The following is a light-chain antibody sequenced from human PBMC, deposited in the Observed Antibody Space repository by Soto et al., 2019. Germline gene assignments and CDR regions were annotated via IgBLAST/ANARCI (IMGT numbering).Light chain of an antibody. CDR2: GVY. J-gene: IGKJ1*01. CDR1: QNVNYN. CDR3: QQYNDWPRT. Sequence: EIVMTQSPATLPVSPGERATLSGRASQNVNYNLAWYQQKPGQAPRLLLYGVYTKATGVPDRFSCSGSGTEFTLTIISLPSEDFAVYYCQQYNDWPRTFGQGTKVEIK. V-gene: IGKV3-15*01.